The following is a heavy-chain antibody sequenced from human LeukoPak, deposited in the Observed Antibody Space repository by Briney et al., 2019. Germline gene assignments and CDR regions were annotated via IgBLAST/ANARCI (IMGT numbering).Heavy chain of an antibody. CDR3: AKDSGSYCFDY. D-gene: IGHD1-26*01. V-gene: IGHV3-23*01. CDR1: GFTFSTYN. Sequence: GGSLRLSCAASGFTFSTYNMNWVRQAPGKGLEWVSAISGSGGSTYYADSVKGRFTISRDNSKNTLYLQMNSLRAEDTAVYYCAKDSGSYCFDYWGQGTLVTVSS. J-gene: IGHJ4*02. CDR2: ISGSGGST.